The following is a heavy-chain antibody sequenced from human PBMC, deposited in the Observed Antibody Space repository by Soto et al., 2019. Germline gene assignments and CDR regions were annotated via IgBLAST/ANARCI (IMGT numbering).Heavy chain of an antibody. D-gene: IGHD3-16*01. CDR2: ITSSGSLT. Sequence: EVQVVESGGDSVQPGASLRLSCAASGFPFGVYSMSWVRQAPGKGLEWVAYITSSGSLTYYADSVKGRFTVSRDNAENSLFLQMNSLRDEDTAVYYCARGAEHDLAWGRWRTDSWGQGTRLTVSS. CDR1: GFPFGVYS. J-gene: IGHJ4*02. CDR3: ARGAEHDLAWGRWRTDS. V-gene: IGHV3-48*02.